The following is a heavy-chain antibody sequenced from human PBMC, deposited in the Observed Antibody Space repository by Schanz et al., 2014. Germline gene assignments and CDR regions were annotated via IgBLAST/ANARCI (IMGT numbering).Heavy chain of an antibody. J-gene: IGHJ4*02. CDR3: AKGQLLSYYFDY. V-gene: IGHV3-23*04. CDR1: GCTFSNYG. Sequence: EVQLVESGGGLVKPGGSLRLSCAVSGCTFSNYGMGWVRQAPGKGLEWVSAISGSGGDTYYADSVKGRFTISRDNSKNTLYLQMNSLRAEDTAVYYCAKGQLLSYYFDYWGQGTLVTVSS. D-gene: IGHD2-21*01. CDR2: ISGSGGDT.